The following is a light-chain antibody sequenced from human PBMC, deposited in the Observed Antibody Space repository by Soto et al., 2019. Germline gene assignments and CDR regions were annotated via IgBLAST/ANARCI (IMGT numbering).Light chain of an antibody. CDR3: QQYGSSPPWT. J-gene: IGKJ1*01. V-gene: IGKV3-20*01. CDR2: GAS. CDR1: ESISSSY. Sequence: EIVLTQSPGTLSLSPGERATLSCRATESISSSYLAWYQQKPGQAPRLLIYGASSRATGIPDRVSGRGSGTDFTLTISRLEPEDFAVYYCQQYGSSPPWTFGQGTKVEIK.